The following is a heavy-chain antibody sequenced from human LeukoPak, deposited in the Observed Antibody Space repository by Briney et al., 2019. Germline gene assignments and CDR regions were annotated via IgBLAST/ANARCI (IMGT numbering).Heavy chain of an antibody. D-gene: IGHD1-26*01. CDR3: ASVAYSGKYYSWFDP. CDR2: MYYSGST. CDR1: GGSISSYY. V-gene: IGHV4-59*01. Sequence: SETLSLTCTVSGGSISSYYWSWIRQPPGKGLEWLGYMYYSGSTNYNPSLKSRVTVSVDTSKNQFSLKLSSVTAAETAVYYCASVAYSGKYYSWFDPWGQGTLVTVSS. J-gene: IGHJ5*02.